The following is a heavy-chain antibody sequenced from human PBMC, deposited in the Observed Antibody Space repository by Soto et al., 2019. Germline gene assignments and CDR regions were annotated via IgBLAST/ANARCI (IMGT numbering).Heavy chain of an antibody. J-gene: IGHJ4*01. Sequence: GGSLRLSCAVSGFIFSNFEMNWVRQAPGKGLEWISYVSNSGTKSYADSVKGRFTISRDNTKDSLYLQMNSLRAEDTTVYYCARGDTSWYASFDYWGHGVLVTVSS. D-gene: IGHD6-13*01. CDR3: ARGDTSWYASFDY. CDR2: VSNSGTK. CDR1: GFIFSNFE. V-gene: IGHV3-48*03.